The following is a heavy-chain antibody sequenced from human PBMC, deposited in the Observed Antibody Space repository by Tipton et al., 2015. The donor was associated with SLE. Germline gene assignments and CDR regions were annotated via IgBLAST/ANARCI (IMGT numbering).Heavy chain of an antibody. CDR1: GFTFSSFR. J-gene: IGHJ4*02. V-gene: IGHV3-7*01. CDR2: IKPDGSDQ. Sequence: GSLRLSCAASGFTFSSFRMNWVRQAPGKGLEWVANIKPDGSDQYYVDSVKGRFTISRDNTKNSLYLQMSSLRADDTAVYFCAREASSEAFDYWGQGSLVTVSP. CDR3: AREASSEAFDY. D-gene: IGHD6-25*01.